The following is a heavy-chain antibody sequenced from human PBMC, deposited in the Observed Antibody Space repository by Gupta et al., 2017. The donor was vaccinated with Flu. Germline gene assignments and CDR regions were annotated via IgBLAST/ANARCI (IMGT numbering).Heavy chain of an antibody. CDR2: INPNSGGT. J-gene: IGHJ4*02. D-gene: IGHD7-27*01. Sequence: GLEWMGWINPNSGGTNYAQKFQGRVTMTRDTSISTAYMELSRLRSDDTAVYYCARDLTGEMGNYFDYWGQGTLVTVSS. CDR3: ARDLTGEMGNYFDY. V-gene: IGHV1-2*02.